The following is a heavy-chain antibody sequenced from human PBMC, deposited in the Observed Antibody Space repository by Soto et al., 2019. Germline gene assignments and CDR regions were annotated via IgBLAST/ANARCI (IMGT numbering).Heavy chain of an antibody. CDR2: ISALNGNT. V-gene: IGHV1-18*01. J-gene: IGHJ3*02. CDR3: ARVYGSGSYIAFDI. Sequence: QVPLVQSGAEVKKPGASVKVSCKASGYTFTHYGISWVRQAPGQGLAWMGWISALNGNTKYVANFQDRVTRTSDTYTNTAYLEVRSLRSDATAMYYCARVYGSGSYIAFDIWGQGTMVTVSS. CDR1: GYTFTHYG. D-gene: IGHD3-10*01.